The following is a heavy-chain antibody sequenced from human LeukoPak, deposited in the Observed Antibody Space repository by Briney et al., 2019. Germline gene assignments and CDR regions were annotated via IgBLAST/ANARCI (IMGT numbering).Heavy chain of an antibody. Sequence: TSETLSLTCTVSGDSISTSNSYWGWIRQPPGKGLEWIGSIYYSGNTYYNASLKSRVTISVDTSKNQFSLKLSSVTAADTAVYYCARLKTVTTDFDYWGQGTLVTVSS. CDR3: ARLKTVTTDFDY. D-gene: IGHD4-17*01. CDR1: GDSISTSNSY. J-gene: IGHJ4*02. V-gene: IGHV4-39*01. CDR2: IYYSGNT.